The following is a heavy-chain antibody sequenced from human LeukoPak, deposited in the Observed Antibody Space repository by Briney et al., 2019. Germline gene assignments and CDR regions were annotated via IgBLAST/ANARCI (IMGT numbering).Heavy chain of an antibody. D-gene: IGHD3-22*01. CDR1: GGSFSTYY. CDR2: INHSGST. J-gene: IGHJ6*03. CDR3: ARQPMIDYYYYYYYMDV. Sequence: SETLSLTCAVYGGSFSTYYWSWIRQPPGKGLEWIGEINHSGSTNYNPSLKSRVTISIDTSKNQSSLKLSSVTAADTAVYYCARQPMIDYYYYYYYMDVWGRGTTVTIPS. V-gene: IGHV4-34*01.